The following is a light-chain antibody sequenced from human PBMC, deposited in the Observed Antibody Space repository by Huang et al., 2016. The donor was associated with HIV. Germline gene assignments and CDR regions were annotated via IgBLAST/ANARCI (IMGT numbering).Light chain of an antibody. Sequence: DIQMTQSPSSVFASVGDRVSITCRASQGIGNYLAWFQHKPGKAPKSLVYGATNVQSRLPSKFRTSRSGTDFTLTISSLEPEDFPTYYCQQYHSFPLTFGGGTKVQIK. V-gene: IGKV1-16*02. CDR3: QQYHSFPLT. J-gene: IGKJ4*01. CDR1: QGIGNY. CDR2: GAT.